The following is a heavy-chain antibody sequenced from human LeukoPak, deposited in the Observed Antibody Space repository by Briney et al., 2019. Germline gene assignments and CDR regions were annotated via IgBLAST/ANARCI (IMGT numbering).Heavy chain of an antibody. D-gene: IGHD3-10*01. CDR2: INHTGST. J-gene: IGHJ6*03. Sequence: SETLSLTCAVYGGSFSGSFWSWVRQSPGKGIEWIGEINHTGSTNYNPSLKSRVTISVDTSKNQFSLRLSSVTAADTALHYCAREARITAPGSRSRGYYMDVWGKGTTVTVFS. V-gene: IGHV4-34*01. CDR1: GGSFSGSF. CDR3: AREARITAPGSRSRGYYMDV.